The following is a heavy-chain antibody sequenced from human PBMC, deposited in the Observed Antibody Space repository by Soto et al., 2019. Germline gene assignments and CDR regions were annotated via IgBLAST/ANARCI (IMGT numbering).Heavy chain of an antibody. CDR3: ARPWNSDYTTDAYDI. J-gene: IGHJ3*02. D-gene: IGHD3-3*01. CDR2: IKLDGSEK. Sequence: GGSLRLSCAASGFTFSNYWMTWVRQAPGKGLEWVANIKLDGSEKYYVDSVKGRFTISRDNAKSSLYLQMNSLRAEDTAVYYCARPWNSDYTTDAYDIWGQGTMVTVSS. CDR1: GFTFSNYW. V-gene: IGHV3-7*01.